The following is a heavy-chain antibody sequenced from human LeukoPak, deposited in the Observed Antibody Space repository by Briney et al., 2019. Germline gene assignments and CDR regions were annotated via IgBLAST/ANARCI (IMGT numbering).Heavy chain of an antibody. D-gene: IGHD2-21*02. Sequence: SSVKVSCKASGGTFSSYAISWVRQAPGQGLEWMGGIIPIFGTANYAQKFQGRVTITTDESTSTAYMELSSLRSDDTAVYYCAVYCGGDCYKYFQHWGQGTLVTVSS. CDR2: IIPIFGTA. CDR1: GGTFSSYA. V-gene: IGHV1-69*05. J-gene: IGHJ1*01. CDR3: AVYCGGDCYKYFQH.